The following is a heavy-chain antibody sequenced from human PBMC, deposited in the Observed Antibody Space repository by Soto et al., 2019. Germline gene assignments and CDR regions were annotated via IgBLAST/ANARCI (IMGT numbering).Heavy chain of an antibody. J-gene: IGHJ4*02. CDR3: ASASGYSRYYFDY. CDR2: IYYSGST. V-gene: IGHV4-39*01. CDR1: GGSISSSSYY. D-gene: IGHD3-3*01. Sequence: QLQLQESGPGLVKPSETLSLTCTVSGGSISSSSYYWGWVRQPPGKGLEWIGSIYYSGSTYYNPSLNSRVTISVDTSKNQFSLKLSSVTAADTAVYYCASASGYSRYYFDYWGQGTLVTVSS.